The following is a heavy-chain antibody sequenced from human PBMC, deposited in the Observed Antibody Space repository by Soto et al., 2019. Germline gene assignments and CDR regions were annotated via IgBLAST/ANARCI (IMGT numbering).Heavy chain of an antibody. CDR2: IIPLFGTA. CDR1: GGTFSTYD. V-gene: IGHV1-69*06. D-gene: IGHD5-12*01. CDR3: AINEGTDGYKFAY. J-gene: IGHJ4*02. Sequence: QVQLVQSGAEVKKPGSSVKVSCKASGGTFSTYDICWVRQAPGQGLEWMGGIIPLFGTANYAQKFQGRVTIIADKSTRTAYMELRRLRSEDTAVYYCAINEGTDGYKFAYWGQGTLVTVSS.